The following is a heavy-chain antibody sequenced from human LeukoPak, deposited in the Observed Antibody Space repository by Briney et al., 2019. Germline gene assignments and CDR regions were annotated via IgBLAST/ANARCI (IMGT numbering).Heavy chain of an antibody. CDR1: GFTFSSYA. Sequence: GGSLRLSCAASGFTFSSYAMHWVRQAPGKGLEWVAVISYDGSNKYYADSVRGRFTISRDNSKNTLYLQMNSLRAEDTAVYYCAREDDYYDSSAFDYWGQGTLVTVSS. D-gene: IGHD3-22*01. CDR2: ISYDGSNK. V-gene: IGHV3-30-3*01. J-gene: IGHJ4*02. CDR3: AREDDYYDSSAFDY.